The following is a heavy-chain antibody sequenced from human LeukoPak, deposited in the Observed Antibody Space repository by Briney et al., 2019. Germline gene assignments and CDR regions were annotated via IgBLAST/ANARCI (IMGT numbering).Heavy chain of an antibody. J-gene: IGHJ6*02. CDR1: GGSVSTFY. Sequence: SETLSLTCTVSGGSVSTFYWSWIRQPPGKGLEWIGYISYSGNTNYNPSLKSRVTISKDTSKNQFSLKLSSVTAADTAVYYCARLVRTAIWYSALDVWGQGTTVTVSS. D-gene: IGHD2-21*02. CDR3: ARLVRTAIWYSALDV. V-gene: IGHV4-59*08. CDR2: ISYSGNT.